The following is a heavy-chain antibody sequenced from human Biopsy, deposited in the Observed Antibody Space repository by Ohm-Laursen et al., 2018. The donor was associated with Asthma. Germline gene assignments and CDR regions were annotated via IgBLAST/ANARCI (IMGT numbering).Heavy chain of an antibody. CDR1: GGSISSSSYS. CDR2: IPYTGNT. Sequence: GTLSLTCSVSGGSISSSSYSWGWIRQPPGKGLEWIGSIPYTGNTDIPSLRSRVTLSVDTSKNNFSLKLTSVTAADTAVFYCARHWNWGSFFDYWGQGMLVTVSS. CDR3: ARHWNWGSFFDY. V-gene: IGHV4-39*01. J-gene: IGHJ4*02. D-gene: IGHD7-27*01.